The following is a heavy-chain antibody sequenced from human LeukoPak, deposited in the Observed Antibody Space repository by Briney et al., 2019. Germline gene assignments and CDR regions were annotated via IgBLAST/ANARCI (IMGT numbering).Heavy chain of an antibody. D-gene: IGHD6-6*01. V-gene: IGHV1-8*01. CDR3: ARGSSEYSSSSAAFDI. J-gene: IGHJ3*02. CDR2: MNPNSGNT. CDR1: GYTFTSYE. Sequence: ASVKVSCKASGYTFTSYEINWVRQATGQGLEWMGWMNPNSGNTGYAQKFQGRVTMTRNTSISTAYMELSSLRSEDTAVYYCARGSSEYSSSSAAFDIWGQGTMVTVSS.